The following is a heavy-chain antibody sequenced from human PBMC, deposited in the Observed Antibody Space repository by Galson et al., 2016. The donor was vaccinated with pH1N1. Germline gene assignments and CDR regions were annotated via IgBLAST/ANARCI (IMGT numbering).Heavy chain of an antibody. CDR1: GYSFITSW. Sequence: QSGAEVKKPGKSLKISCKASGYSFITSWIGWVRQTPGKGLEWMGIIYPGDADTKYNPSFEGQVTISADRYIRTAYLQWSSLKASDTATYSCARGRRDSAYTWNLPPDDWGPGTLVTVSS. CDR2: IYPGDADT. CDR3: ARGRRDSAYTWNLPPDD. J-gene: IGHJ4*02. V-gene: IGHV5-51*03. D-gene: IGHD1-20*01.